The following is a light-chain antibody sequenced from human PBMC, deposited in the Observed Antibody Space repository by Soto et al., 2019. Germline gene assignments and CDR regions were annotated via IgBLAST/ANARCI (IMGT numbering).Light chain of an antibody. V-gene: IGKV3-15*01. CDR3: QQYNDWPPLT. CDR1: QSIRTN. J-gene: IGKJ4*01. CDR2: DAS. Sequence: EIVMTQSPATVSVSPGERATLSCRASQSIRTNVAWYQQKPGQALRLLIYDASTRATGLSSRFSASEYGTYFTLTISGLQSEDVATYYCQQYNDWPPLTFGGGPRLEI.